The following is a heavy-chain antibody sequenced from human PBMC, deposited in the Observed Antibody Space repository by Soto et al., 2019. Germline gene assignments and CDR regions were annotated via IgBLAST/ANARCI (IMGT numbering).Heavy chain of an antibody. CDR1: GYTFIGYY. Sequence: ASVKVSCKASGYTFIGYYIHWVRQAPGQGLEWMGWINPNSGSTNYAQKFQSRVTMTKDTSISTTYMDLSRLRSDDTAVYYCARYCSSVSCYDEIWGQGTMVTVSS. D-gene: IGHD2-15*01. J-gene: IGHJ3*02. CDR2: INPNSGST. CDR3: ARYCSSVSCYDEI. V-gene: IGHV1-2*02.